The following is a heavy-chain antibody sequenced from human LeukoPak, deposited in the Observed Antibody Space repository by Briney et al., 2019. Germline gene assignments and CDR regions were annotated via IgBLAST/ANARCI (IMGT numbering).Heavy chain of an antibody. D-gene: IGHD6-13*01. J-gene: IGHJ4*02. CDR2: IYTGDSDT. V-gene: IGHV5-51*01. Sequence: GESLKISCKASGYTFTSFFIGWVRQMPGQGLEWMGIIYTGDSDTRFSPSFQGQVTISVDKSISTAYLQWRSLKASDTAIYYCARPITGAGTDLGYWGQGTLVTVSS. CDR3: ARPITGAGTDLGY. CDR1: GYTFTSFF.